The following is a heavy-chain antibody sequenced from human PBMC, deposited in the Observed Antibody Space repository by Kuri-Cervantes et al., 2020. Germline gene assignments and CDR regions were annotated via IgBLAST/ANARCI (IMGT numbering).Heavy chain of an antibody. Sequence: ASVKVSCKASGYTFTAYYMHWVRQAPGQGLEWMGWINPNSGGTNYAQKFQGRVTMTRDTSISTAYMELSRLRSDDTAVYYCARALIVGAKSLSDYWGQGTLVTVSS. V-gene: IGHV1-2*02. CDR2: INPNSGGT. CDR3: ARALIVGAKSLSDY. CDR1: GYTFTAYY. J-gene: IGHJ4*02. D-gene: IGHD1-26*01.